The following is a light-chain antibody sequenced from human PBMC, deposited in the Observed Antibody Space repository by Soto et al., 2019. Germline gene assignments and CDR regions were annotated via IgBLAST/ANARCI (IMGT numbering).Light chain of an antibody. CDR3: KSYAGSNTYV. Sequence: SVLTQPPSASGSPGQSVTISCTGTKNDIGVYDFVSWYQHHPGKAPRLIIYEVVQRPSGVPDRFSGSKSGNTASLTVSGLQAADEADYFCKSYAGSNTYVFGRGTKSPS. CDR2: EVV. V-gene: IGLV2-8*01. J-gene: IGLJ1*01. CDR1: KNDIGVYDF.